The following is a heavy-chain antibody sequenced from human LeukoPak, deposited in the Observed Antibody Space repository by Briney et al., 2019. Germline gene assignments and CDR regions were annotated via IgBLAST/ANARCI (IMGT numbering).Heavy chain of an antibody. Sequence: PGRSLRLSCSASGFSFGDFGMHWVRQAPGKGLEWVALIWHDGSSKYSGDSVKGRFTISRDNSKSTLYLQINTLRAEDTAVYYCARDSWGTDSWGQGTLVTVSS. D-gene: IGHD7-27*01. J-gene: IGHJ4*02. CDR1: GFSFGDFG. CDR2: IWHDGSSK. CDR3: ARDSWGTDS. V-gene: IGHV3-33*01.